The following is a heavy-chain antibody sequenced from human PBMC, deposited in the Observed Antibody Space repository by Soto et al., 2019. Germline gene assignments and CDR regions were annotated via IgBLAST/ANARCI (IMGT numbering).Heavy chain of an antibody. Sequence: EVQVLESGGGLVQPGGSLRLSCEASGITFSNYMMTWIRQAPGKGLEWVSTITAAGDGTYYADSVKGRFTMSRETSKNTLYLQMNSLRADDTAVYYCAPHGYCSGGGCQYAAFAIRGQGTMVTVYS. V-gene: IGHV3-23*01. CDR1: GITFSNYM. CDR2: ITAAGDGT. J-gene: IGHJ3*02. CDR3: APHGYCSGGGCQYAAFAI. D-gene: IGHD2-15*01.